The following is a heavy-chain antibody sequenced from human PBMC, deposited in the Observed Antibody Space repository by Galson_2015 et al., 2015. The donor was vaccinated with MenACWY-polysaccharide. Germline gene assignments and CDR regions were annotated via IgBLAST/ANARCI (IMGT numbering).Heavy chain of an antibody. CDR1: GGTFSSYT. V-gene: IGHV1-69*02. D-gene: IGHD1-26*01. CDR3: ARGPPTTYWYFDL. CDR2: IIPILGIA. Sequence: SVKVSCKASGGTFSSYTISWVRQAPGQGLEWMGRIIPILGIANYAQKFQGRVTITADKSTSTAYMELSSLRSEDTAVYYCARGPPTTYWYFDLWGRGTLVTVSS. J-gene: IGHJ2*01.